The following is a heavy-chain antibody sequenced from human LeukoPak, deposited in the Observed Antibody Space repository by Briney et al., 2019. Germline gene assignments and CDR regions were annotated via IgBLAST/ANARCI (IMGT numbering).Heavy chain of an antibody. V-gene: IGHV3-48*04. J-gene: IGHJ4*02. CDR3: ARGYVSIFGVLKGTHFDY. CDR1: GFTFNYFS. CDR2: ISHTGDTI. D-gene: IGHD3-3*01. Sequence: PGGSLRLSCAASGFTFNYFSMNWVRQAPGKGLEWLLYISHTGDTIYHADSVKGRFTIARDNAKNSLYLQMNSLRAEDTAVYYCARGYVSIFGVLKGTHFDYWGQGTLVTVSS.